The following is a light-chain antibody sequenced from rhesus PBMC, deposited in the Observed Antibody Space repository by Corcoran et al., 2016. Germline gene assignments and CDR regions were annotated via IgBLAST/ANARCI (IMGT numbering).Light chain of an antibody. CDR3: QQYSSSPPT. J-gene: IGKJ1*01. Sequence: DIQMTQSPSSLSASVGDTVTITCRASQSISSWLAWYQQKPGKAPKVLLYKASSLQSGVPSRFSGAGSGTDFTLTISSLQSEDVASYYCQQYSSSPPTFGQGTEVET. CDR1: QSISSW. CDR2: KAS. V-gene: IGKV1-22*01.